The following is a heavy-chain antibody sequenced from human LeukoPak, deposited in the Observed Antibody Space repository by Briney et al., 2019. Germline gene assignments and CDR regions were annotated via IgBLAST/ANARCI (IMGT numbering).Heavy chain of an antibody. CDR3: ALEPQDYYYGMDV. CDR2: ISSSGSTI. CDR1: GFTFSDYD. Sequence: GGCLSLSCAASGFTFSDYDMSWIRRAPGKGLEWVSYISSSGSTIYYADSVKGRFTISRDNAKNSLYLQMNSLRAEDTAVYYCALEPQDYYYGMDVWGQGTTVTVS. V-gene: IGHV3-11*01. J-gene: IGHJ6*02. D-gene: IGHD1-1*01.